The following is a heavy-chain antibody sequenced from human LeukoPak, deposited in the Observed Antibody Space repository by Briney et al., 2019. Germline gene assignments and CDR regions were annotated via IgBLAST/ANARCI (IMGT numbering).Heavy chain of an antibody. V-gene: IGHV3-23*01. CDR2: ISGSGGST. J-gene: IGHJ4*01. CDR1: GFTFSSYA. CDR3: AKAVGATLNAFYY. Sequence: PGGSLRLSCAASGFTFSSYAMSWVRQAPGKGLEWVSAISGSGGSTYYADSVKGRFTISRDNSKNTLYLQMNSLRAEDTAVYCCAKAVGATLNAFYYWGQGTLVTVSS. D-gene: IGHD1-26*01.